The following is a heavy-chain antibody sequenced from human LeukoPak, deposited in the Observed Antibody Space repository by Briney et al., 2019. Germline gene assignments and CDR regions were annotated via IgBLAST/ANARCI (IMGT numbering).Heavy chain of an antibody. V-gene: IGHV6-1*01. CDR2: TYYRSKWYK. Sequence: SQTLSLTCAISGDSVSSNSAAWNWIRQSPSRGLEWLGRTYYRSKWYKDYAVSVKSRITINPDTSNNQFSRQLNSVTPEDTAVYYCARAEQWLAFYYFDYWGQGTLVTVSS. J-gene: IGHJ4*02. CDR1: GDSVSSNSAA. D-gene: IGHD6-19*01. CDR3: ARAEQWLAFYYFDY.